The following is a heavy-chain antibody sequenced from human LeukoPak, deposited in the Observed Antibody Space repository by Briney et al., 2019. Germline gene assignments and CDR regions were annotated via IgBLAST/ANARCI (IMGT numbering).Heavy chain of an antibody. Sequence: SETLSLTCTVSGGSINSYYWSWIRQPPGKGLEWIGYIHYSGSTNYNPPLKSRVTISVDRSKNQFSLKLSSVTAADTAIYYCARHWYSSGPYNFEYWGQGTLVTVSS. CDR2: IHYSGST. D-gene: IGHD6-19*01. CDR1: GGSINSYY. J-gene: IGHJ4*02. CDR3: ARHWYSSGPYNFEY. V-gene: IGHV4-59*08.